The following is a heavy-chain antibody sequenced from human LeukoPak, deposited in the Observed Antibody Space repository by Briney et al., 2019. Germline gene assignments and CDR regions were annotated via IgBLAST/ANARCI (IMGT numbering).Heavy chain of an antibody. CDR3: ARGDRQQLYDY. CDR1: GYTFTSYG. J-gene: IGHJ4*02. D-gene: IGHD6-13*01. V-gene: IGHV1-2*04. CDR2: INPNSGGT. Sequence: ASVKVSCKASGYTFTSYGISWVRQAPGQGLEWMGWINPNSGGTNYAQKFQGWVTMTRDTSVSTAYMELSRLRSDDTAVYYCARGDRQQLYDYWGQGTLVTVSS.